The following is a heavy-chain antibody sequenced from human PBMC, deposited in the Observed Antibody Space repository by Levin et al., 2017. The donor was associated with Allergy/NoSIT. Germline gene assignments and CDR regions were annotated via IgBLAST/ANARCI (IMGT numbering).Heavy chain of an antibody. Sequence: ASVKVSCKTSGSTLGGYAVNWVRQAPGQGLEWMGGLIAVFNTANYTQKFQDRVTITADESTTTVYMELRGLTSEDTAIYYCARGEGGDIWGQGTLVTVPS. CDR3: ARGEGGDI. V-gene: IGHV1-69*13. CDR2: LIAVFNTA. D-gene: IGHD2-21*02. CDR1: GSTLGGYA. J-gene: IGHJ4*02.